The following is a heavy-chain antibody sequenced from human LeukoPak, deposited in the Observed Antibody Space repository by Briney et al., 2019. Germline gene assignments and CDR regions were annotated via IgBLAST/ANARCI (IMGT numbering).Heavy chain of an antibody. Sequence: PGRSLRLSCAASGFTFDDYAMHWGRQAPGKGLEWVSGISWNSGSIGYADSVKGRFTISRDNAKNSLYLQMNSLRAEDTALYYCAKGDAQFYGSGTYSPLGYWGQGTLVTVSS. CDR1: GFTFDDYA. CDR3: AKGDAQFYGSGTYSPLGY. J-gene: IGHJ4*02. V-gene: IGHV3-9*01. CDR2: ISWNSGSI. D-gene: IGHD3-10*01.